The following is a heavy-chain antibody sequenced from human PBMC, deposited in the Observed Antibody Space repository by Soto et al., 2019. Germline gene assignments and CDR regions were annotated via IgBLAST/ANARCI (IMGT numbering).Heavy chain of an antibody. D-gene: IGHD3-10*01. CDR2: IYNGGST. V-gene: IGHV3-66*01. CDR1: GFTVSNNY. CDR3: ARGHYGSPPGYLDY. J-gene: IGHJ4*02. Sequence: EVQLVESGGGLVQPGGSLRLSCAASGFTVSNNYMSWVRQAPGEGLEWVSVIYNGGSTYYGDSMKGRFTISRDISQNTRYLQMNSLRVEDTAVYYCARGHYGSPPGYLDYWGQGTLVTVSS.